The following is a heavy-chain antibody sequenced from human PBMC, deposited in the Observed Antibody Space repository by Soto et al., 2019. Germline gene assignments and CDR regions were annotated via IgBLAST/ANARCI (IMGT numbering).Heavy chain of an antibody. CDR3: ARHAERLEPAATP. CDR1: GGSISSYY. D-gene: IGHD2-2*01. V-gene: IGHV4-59*08. Sequence: SETLSLTCTVSGGSISSYYWSWIRQPPGKGLEWIGYIYYSGSTNYNPSLKSRVTISVDTSKNQFSLKLSSVTAADTAVYYCARHAERLEPAATPWGQGTLVTVSS. J-gene: IGHJ5*02. CDR2: IYYSGST.